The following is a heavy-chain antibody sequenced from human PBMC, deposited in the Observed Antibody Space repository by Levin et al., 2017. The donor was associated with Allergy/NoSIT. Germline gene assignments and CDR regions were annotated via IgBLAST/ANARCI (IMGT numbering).Heavy chain of an antibody. D-gene: IGHD6-6*01. CDR2: ISSGGSTI. CDR1: GFTFSNYE. Sequence: SCAASGFTFSNYEMNWVRQAPGKGLEWVSYISSGGSTIYYANSVKGRFTISRDNAKNSLSLQMNSLRAEDTAVYYCARVGRAARPGYWGQGTLVTVSS. V-gene: IGHV3-48*03. CDR3: ARVGRAARPGY. J-gene: IGHJ4*02.